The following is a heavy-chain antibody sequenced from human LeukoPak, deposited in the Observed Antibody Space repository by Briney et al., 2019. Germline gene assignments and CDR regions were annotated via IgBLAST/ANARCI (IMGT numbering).Heavy chain of an antibody. Sequence: GASVKVSCKASGYTFTNFKIHWVRQAPGQGLEWMGWISAYNGDTSYEQRLQGRVTMTTDTSTNIAYMELRSLRAEDTAVYYCARVSSSSWWALDYWGQGTLVTVSS. CDR1: GYTFTNFK. J-gene: IGHJ4*02. CDR2: ISAYNGDT. D-gene: IGHD6-13*01. CDR3: ARVSSSSWWALDY. V-gene: IGHV1-18*04.